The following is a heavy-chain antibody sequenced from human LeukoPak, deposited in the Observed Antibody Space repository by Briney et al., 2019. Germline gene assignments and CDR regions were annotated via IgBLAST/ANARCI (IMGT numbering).Heavy chain of an antibody. D-gene: IGHD4-17*01. CDR1: GFTFSSYS. V-gene: IGHV3-21*01. CDR3: ARDGIQHDYGDYYFDY. Sequence: GGSLRLSCAASGFTFSSYSMNWVRQAPGKGLEWVSSISSSSSYIYYADSVKGRFTISRDNAKNSLYLQMNSLRAEDTAVYYCARDGIQHDYGDYYFDYWGQGTLVTVS. CDR2: ISSSSSYI. J-gene: IGHJ4*02.